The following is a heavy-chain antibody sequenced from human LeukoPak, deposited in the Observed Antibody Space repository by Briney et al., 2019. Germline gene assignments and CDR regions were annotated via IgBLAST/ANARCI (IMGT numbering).Heavy chain of an antibody. V-gene: IGHV3-7*01. CDR2: IKQDGSEK. D-gene: IGHD3-3*01. CDR1: GFTFSSYW. CDR3: ARDNYDFWSGSNSKYFDY. J-gene: IGHJ4*02. Sequence: GGSLRLSCAASGFTFSSYWMSWVRQAPGKGLEWVANIKQDGSEKYYVDSVKGRFTISRDNAKNSLYLQMNSLRAEDTAVYYCARDNYDFWSGSNSKYFDYWGQGTLVTVSS.